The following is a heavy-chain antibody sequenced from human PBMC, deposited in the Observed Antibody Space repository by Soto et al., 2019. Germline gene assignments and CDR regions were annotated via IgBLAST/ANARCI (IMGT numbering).Heavy chain of an antibody. CDR1: GDTISTGGYT. V-gene: IGHV4-30-2*01. D-gene: IGHD3-22*01. J-gene: IGHJ5*02. Sequence: SETLSLTCDVSGDTISTGGYTWAWIRQPPGKALEWIGYIYHSGNTNYNPSLKSRVTISVDTSKNQFSLQLNSVTPEDTAVYYCARVPSPDPSRITMIVEGWFDPWGQGTLVTVSS. CDR2: IYHSGNT. CDR3: ARVPSPDPSRITMIVEGWFDP.